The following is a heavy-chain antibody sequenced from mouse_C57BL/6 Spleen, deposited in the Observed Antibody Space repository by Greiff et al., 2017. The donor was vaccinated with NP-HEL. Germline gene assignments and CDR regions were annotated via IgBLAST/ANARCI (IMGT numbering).Heavy chain of an antibody. V-gene: IGHV5-6*02. J-gene: IGHJ2*01. Sequence: EVKLVESGGDLVKPGGSLKLSCAASGFTFSSYGMSWVRQTPDKRLEWVATISSGGSYTYYPDSVKGRFTISRDNAKNTLYLQMSSLKSEDTAMYYCARGTAQATDYWGQGTTLTVSS. D-gene: IGHD3-2*02. CDR1: GFTFSSYG. CDR2: ISSGGSYT. CDR3: ARGTAQATDY.